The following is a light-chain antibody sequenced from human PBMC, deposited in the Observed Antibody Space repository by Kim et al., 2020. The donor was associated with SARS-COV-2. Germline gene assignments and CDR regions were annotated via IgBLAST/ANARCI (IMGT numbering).Light chain of an antibody. J-gene: IGLJ3*02. CDR1: SSDVGGYNY. CDR3: SSYTSSSTPLV. Sequence: QSITLSCTGTSSDVGGYNYVSCYQQHPGKAPKLMIYDVSNRPSGVSNRFSGSKSGNTASLTISGLQAEDEADYYCSSYTSSSTPLVFGGGTQLTVL. CDR2: DVS. V-gene: IGLV2-14*03.